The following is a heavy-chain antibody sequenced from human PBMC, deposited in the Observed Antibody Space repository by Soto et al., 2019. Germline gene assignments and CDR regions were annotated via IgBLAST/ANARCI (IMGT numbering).Heavy chain of an antibody. J-gene: IGHJ4*02. CDR2: IYYSGST. D-gene: IGHD3-3*01. CDR1: GGSVSSGSYY. V-gene: IGHV4-39*01. CDR3: ARSSGYYWEPFDY. Sequence: PSETLPLTCTVSGGSVSSGSYYWSWIRQPPGKGLEWIGYIYYSGSTYYNPSLKSRVTISVDTSKNQFSLKLSSVTAADTAVYYCARSSGYYWEPFDYWGQGTLVTVSS.